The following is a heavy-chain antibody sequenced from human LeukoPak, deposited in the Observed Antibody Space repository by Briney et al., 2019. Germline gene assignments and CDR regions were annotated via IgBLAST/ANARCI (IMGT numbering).Heavy chain of an antibody. CDR1: GYSFTNYG. J-gene: IGHJ4*02. V-gene: IGHV1-18*01. CDR3: ARAETTLLLNY. CDR2: ISAHNGNT. Sequence: GASVKVSCKASGYSFTNYGIIWVRQTPGQGLQWMGWISAHNGNTNYAQKLQGRVTLTTDTSTSTVYMGLRSLTSDDTAVYYCARAETTLLLNYWGQGTLVTVSS. D-gene: IGHD4-11*01.